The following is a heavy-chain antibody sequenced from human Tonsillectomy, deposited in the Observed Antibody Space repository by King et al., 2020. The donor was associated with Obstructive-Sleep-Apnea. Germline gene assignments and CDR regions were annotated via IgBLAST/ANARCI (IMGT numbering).Heavy chain of an antibody. CDR3: ARANSNTWNYYFYYGMDV. Sequence: VQLQESGPGLVKPSETLSLTCTVSGFSISSDYYWGWIRQPPGKGLEWIGSIYHSGSTYCNPSLKGLVTISEDTTKNQFSLRLSSVTATDTAVYFCARANSNTWNYYFYYGMDVWGQGTTVTVSS. J-gene: IGHJ6*02. CDR1: GFSISSDYY. V-gene: IGHV4-38-2*02. D-gene: IGHD6-13*01. CDR2: IYHSGST.